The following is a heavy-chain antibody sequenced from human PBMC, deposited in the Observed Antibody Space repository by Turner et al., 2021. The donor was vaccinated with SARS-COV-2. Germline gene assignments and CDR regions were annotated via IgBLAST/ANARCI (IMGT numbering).Heavy chain of an antibody. J-gene: IGHJ2*01. CDR2: MYYSGST. D-gene: IGHD6-19*01. Sequence: HLQLQASGPGLVKPSETLSLTCTVFGGSISSSSYYWGWVRQPPGKGLEWIGSMYYSGSTYYNPSLKSRVTISVDTSKNKYTLKLSSVTAADTAVYYCARRSSRLGNWYFDLWGRGTLVTVSS. V-gene: IGHV4-39*01. CDR1: GGSISSSSYY. CDR3: ARRSSRLGNWYFDL.